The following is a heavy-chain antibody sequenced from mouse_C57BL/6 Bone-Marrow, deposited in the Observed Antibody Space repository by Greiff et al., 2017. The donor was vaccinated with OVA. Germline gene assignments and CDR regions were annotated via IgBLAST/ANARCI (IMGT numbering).Heavy chain of an antibody. V-gene: IGHV5-4*01. Sequence: EVQGVESGGGLVKPGGSLKLSCAASGFTFSSYAMSWVRQTPEKRLEWVATISAGGSYTYYPDNVKGRFTISRDNAKNNLYLQMSHLKSEDTAMYYCARDQGNYWYFDVWGTGTTVTVSS. CDR2: ISAGGSYT. CDR1: GFTFSSYA. D-gene: IGHD2-1*01. CDR3: ARDQGNYWYFDV. J-gene: IGHJ1*03.